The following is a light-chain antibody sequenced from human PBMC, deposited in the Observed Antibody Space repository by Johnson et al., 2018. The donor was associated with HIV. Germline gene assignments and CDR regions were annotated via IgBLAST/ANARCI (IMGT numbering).Light chain of an antibody. CDR2: ENN. CDR1: SSKIGNNY. V-gene: IGLV1-51*02. Sequence: QSVLTQPPSVSAAPGQKVTISCSGSSSKIGNNYVSWYQQLPGTAPKLLIYENNKRPSRIPDRFSGSKSGTSATLGITGLQTGDEADYYCGTWDSSLSAGFFGTGTKVTVL. J-gene: IGLJ1*01. CDR3: GTWDSSLSAGF.